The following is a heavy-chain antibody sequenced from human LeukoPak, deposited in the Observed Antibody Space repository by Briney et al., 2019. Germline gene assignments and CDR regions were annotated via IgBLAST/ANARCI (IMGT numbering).Heavy chain of an antibody. CDR2: ISSNGGST. CDR1: GFTFSSYA. D-gene: IGHD6-13*01. CDR3: AKYWAAAGTSAFDI. V-gene: IGHV3-64*01. J-gene: IGHJ3*02. Sequence: PGGSLRLSCAASGFTFSSYAMHWVRQAPGKGLEYVSAISSNGGSTYYANSVKGRFTISRDNSKNTLYLQMGSLRAEDTAVYYCAKYWAAAGTSAFDIWGQGTMVTVSS.